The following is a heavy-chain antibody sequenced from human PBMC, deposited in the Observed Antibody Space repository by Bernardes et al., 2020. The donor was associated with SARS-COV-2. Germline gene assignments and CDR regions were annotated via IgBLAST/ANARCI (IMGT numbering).Heavy chain of an antibody. V-gene: IGHV3-15*01. J-gene: IGHJ6*02. Sequence: GGSLRLSCAASGFTFSNAWMSWVRQAPGKGLEWVGRIKSKTDGGTTDYAAPVKGRFTISRDDSKNTLYLQMNSLKTEDTAVYYCTTARVGYYDSSGYYYGGIGLYYGMDVWGQGTTVTVSS. D-gene: IGHD3-22*01. CDR2: IKSKTDGGTT. CDR1: GFTFSNAW. CDR3: TTARVGYYDSSGYYYGGIGLYYGMDV.